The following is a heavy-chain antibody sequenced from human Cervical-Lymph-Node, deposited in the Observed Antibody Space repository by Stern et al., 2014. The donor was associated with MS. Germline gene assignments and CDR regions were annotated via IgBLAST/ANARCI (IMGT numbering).Heavy chain of an antibody. CDR3: ARPRWGASGRHAARFDH. CDR1: GFSLTTDGMC. D-gene: IGHD1-26*01. V-gene: IGHV2-70*01. Sequence: ESGPALVRPTQTLTLTCSFSGFSLTTDGMCVSWIRQPPGKALQWLALVDWDDDTYYDTSLRTRLTISKDTSKNQVVLTMANMDPVDTAPYFCARPRWGASGRHAARFDHWGQGTVVTVSS. J-gene: IGHJ3*01. CDR2: VDWDDDT.